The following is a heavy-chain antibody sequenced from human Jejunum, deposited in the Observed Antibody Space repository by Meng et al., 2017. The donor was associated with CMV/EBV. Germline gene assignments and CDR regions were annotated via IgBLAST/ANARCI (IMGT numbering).Heavy chain of an antibody. CDR2: MSGGGST. D-gene: IGHD4-17*01. J-gene: IGHJ4*02. V-gene: IGHV3-23*01. Sequence: LSCTASGFVFSAYAMAWVRQAPGRGLEWLSTMSGGGSTHNADSVKGRFTISRDNSKNTLYLQMNSLRVEDTAIYYCAKDYDYGAHFDYWGRGTLVTVSS. CDR1: GFVFSAYA. CDR3: AKDYDYGAHFDY.